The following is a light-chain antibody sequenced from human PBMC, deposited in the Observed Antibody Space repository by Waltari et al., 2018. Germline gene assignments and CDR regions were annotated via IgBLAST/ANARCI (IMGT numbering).Light chain of an antibody. J-gene: IGLJ3*02. Sequence: QSVLTQTPSASGNTGQRVTISCSGSSSNLGSTYVYWYQQRPGTAPKLPIYRNNRRPSGVPDRFSGSKSGTSASLAISGLRSEDEADYYCAAWDDSLSGRVFGGGTKLTVL. CDR1: SSNLGSTY. CDR3: AAWDDSLSGRV. V-gene: IGLV1-47*01. CDR2: RNN.